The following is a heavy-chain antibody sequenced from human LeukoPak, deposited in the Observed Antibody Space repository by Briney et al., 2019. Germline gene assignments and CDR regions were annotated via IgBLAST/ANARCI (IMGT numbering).Heavy chain of an antibody. CDR3: ARMVPAAAILGAFDI. Sequence: KSSQTLSLTCTVSGGSISSGSYYWSWIRQPAGKGLEWIGRIYTSGSTNYNPSLKSRVTISVDTSKNQFSLKLSSVTAADTAVYYCARMVPAAAILGAFDIWGQGTMVTVSS. J-gene: IGHJ3*02. CDR1: GGSISSGSYY. D-gene: IGHD2-2*01. V-gene: IGHV4-61*02. CDR2: IYTSGST.